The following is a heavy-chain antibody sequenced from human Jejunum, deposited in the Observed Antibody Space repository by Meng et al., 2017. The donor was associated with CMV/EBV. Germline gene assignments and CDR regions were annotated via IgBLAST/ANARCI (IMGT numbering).Heavy chain of an antibody. CDR2: IFHSGAT. D-gene: IGHD3-16*01. Sequence: LSLTSVGAGGCRMGTNRWNGGGQPPGGYLEWIREIFHSGATNYNPTLKSRVTISIDNSKNQFSLKLTSMTAADTAMYFGGEPPAGYWGQGILVTVSS. J-gene: IGHJ4*02. CDR3: GEPPAGY. CDR1: GGCRMGTNR. V-gene: IGHV4/OR15-8*02.